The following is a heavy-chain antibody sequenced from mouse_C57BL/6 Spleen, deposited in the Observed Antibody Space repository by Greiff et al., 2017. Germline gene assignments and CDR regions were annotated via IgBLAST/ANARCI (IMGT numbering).Heavy chain of an antibody. D-gene: IGHD1-1*01. V-gene: IGHV1-80*01. CDR1: GYAFSSYW. J-gene: IGHJ2*01. Sequence: VQLQQSGAELVKPGASVKISCTASGYAFSSYWMNWVKQRPGKGLEWIGQIYPGDGDTNYNGKFKGKATLTADKSSSTAYMQLSSLTSEDSAVYFCASEGSYYYGLGYWGQGTTRTVSS. CDR2: IYPGDGDT. CDR3: ASEGSYYYGLGY.